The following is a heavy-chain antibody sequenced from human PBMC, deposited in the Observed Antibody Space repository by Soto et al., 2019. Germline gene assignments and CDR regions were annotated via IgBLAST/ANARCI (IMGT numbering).Heavy chain of an antibody. J-gene: IGHJ6*02. V-gene: IGHV6-1*01. D-gene: IGHD2-15*01. CDR1: GDTVSSNSVA. CDR3: ARSEEDSDYYYYGMDV. Sequence: PSQTLSLTCVGSGDTVSSNSVAWNGVIHSPSRFLEWLGRTYYRSRWYSDYAVSVRSRIDINADTSKNQVSLQLNSVTPEDTAVYYCARSEEDSDYYYYGMDVWGQGTTVTVSS. CDR2: TYYRSRWYS.